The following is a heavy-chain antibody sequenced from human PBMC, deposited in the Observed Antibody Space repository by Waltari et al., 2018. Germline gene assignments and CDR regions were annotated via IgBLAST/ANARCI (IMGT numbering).Heavy chain of an antibody. D-gene: IGHD2-15*01. J-gene: IGHJ4*02. CDR1: GFTFGIYA. V-gene: IGHV3-23*01. CDR3: AKAGGSWIRLAGLSEY. Sequence: EVQLLESGGGLVQPGGSLRLSCAASGFTFGIYAMRWFRQAPGKGLEWVSAIRANGGVTYYADSVKGRFTISRDNSKNTLYLQMDSLRADDTAVYYCAKAGGSWIRLAGLSEYWGQGTLVTVSS. CDR2: IRANGGVT.